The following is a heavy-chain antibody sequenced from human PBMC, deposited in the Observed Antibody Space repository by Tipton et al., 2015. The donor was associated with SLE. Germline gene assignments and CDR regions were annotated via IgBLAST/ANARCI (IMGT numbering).Heavy chain of an antibody. Sequence: QVQLVQSGAEVKKPGASVKVSCKASGYTFTSYGFTWVRQAPGQGLEWMGWISAYNGNTNYAHKLQGRVTMTTDTSTSTAYMELRSLRSDDTAVYYCARAEDSSGYHYYMDVWGKGTTVTVSS. CDR1: GYTFTSYG. V-gene: IGHV1-18*01. D-gene: IGHD3-22*01. CDR2: ISAYNGNT. CDR3: ARAEDSSGYHYYMDV. J-gene: IGHJ6*03.